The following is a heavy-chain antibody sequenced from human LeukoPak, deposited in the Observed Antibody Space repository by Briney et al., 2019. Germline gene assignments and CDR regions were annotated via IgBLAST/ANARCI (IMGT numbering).Heavy chain of an antibody. D-gene: IGHD4-23*01. J-gene: IGHJ4*02. CDR2: IYFNGDK. CDR1: GFSLTGSGVG. CDR3: THRRELYDYGGHGFEH. V-gene: IGHV2-5*01. Sequence: SGPTLLKPTPTLTLTCTFSGFSLTGSGVGVGWIRQPPGKALEWLAIIYFNGDKRFSTSLKSRLTITKDTSKNQVVLTMTSMDPVDTATYYCTHRRELYDYGGHGFEHWGQGTLVTVSS.